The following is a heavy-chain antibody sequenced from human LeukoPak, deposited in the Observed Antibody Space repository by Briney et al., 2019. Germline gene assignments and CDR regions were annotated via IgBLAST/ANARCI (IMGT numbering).Heavy chain of an antibody. D-gene: IGHD3-10*01. J-gene: IGHJ6*04. V-gene: IGHV4-34*01. Sequence: SETLSLTCAVYGGSLSGYYWSWIRQPPGKGLEWIGEINHSGSTNYNPSLKSRVTISVDTSKNQFSLKLSSVTAADTAVYYCARGFLRSGSPTLDVWGKGTSVTVSS. CDR1: GGSLSGYY. CDR2: INHSGST. CDR3: ARGFLRSGSPTLDV.